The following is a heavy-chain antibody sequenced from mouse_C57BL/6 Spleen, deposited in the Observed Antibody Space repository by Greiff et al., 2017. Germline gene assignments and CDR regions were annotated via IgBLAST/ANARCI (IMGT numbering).Heavy chain of an antibody. J-gene: IGHJ2*01. D-gene: IGHD2-1*01. Sequence: QVHVKQPGAELVRPGSSVKLSCKASGYTFTSYWMHWVKQRPIQGLEWIGNIDPSDSETHYNQKFKDKATLTVDKSSSTAYMQLSSLTSEDSAVYYCARRVGYGNCYFDYWGQGTTLTVSS. V-gene: IGHV1-52*01. CDR3: ARRVGYGNCYFDY. CDR2: IDPSDSET. CDR1: GYTFTSYW.